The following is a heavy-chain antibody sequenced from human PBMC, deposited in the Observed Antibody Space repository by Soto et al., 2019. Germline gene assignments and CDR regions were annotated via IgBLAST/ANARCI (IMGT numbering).Heavy chain of an antibody. CDR1: GGSFSGYY. D-gene: IGHD2-15*01. CDR2: INHSGST. CDR3: ARQGYCSGGSCPAANAFDI. Sequence: SETLSLTCAVYGGSFSGYYWSWIRQPPGKGLEWIGEINHSGSTNYNPSLKSRVTISVDTSKDRFSLKLSSVTAADTAVYYCARQGYCSGGSCPAANAFDIWGQGTMVTVSS. J-gene: IGHJ3*02. V-gene: IGHV4-34*01.